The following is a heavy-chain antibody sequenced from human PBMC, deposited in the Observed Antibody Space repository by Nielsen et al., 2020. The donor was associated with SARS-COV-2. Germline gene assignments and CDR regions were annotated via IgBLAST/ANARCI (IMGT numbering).Heavy chain of an antibody. CDR3: AKRDIVVVVAATIDY. CDR2: ISYDGSNK. V-gene: IGHV3-30-3*02. J-gene: IGHJ4*02. CDR1: GFTFSSYA. D-gene: IGHD2-15*01. Sequence: GESLKISCAASGFTFSSYAMHWVRQAPGKGLEWVAVISYDGSNKYYADSVKGRFTISRDNSKNTLYLQMNSLRAEDTAVYYCAKRDIVVVVAATIDYWGQGTLVTVSS.